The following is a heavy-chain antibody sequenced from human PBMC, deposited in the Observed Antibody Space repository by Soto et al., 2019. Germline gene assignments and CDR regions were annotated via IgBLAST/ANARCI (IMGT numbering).Heavy chain of an antibody. Sequence: SGPTLVNPTQSLTLTCSFSGFSLTTTEVAVGWIRQPPGKALEWLALIYWDDDKRYSPSLKSRLTITKDTSKNQVVLTMTNMDPVDTATYYCAHSLIGYYYDSSGSNWFDPWGQGTLVTVSS. CDR3: AHSLIGYYYDSSGSNWFDP. V-gene: IGHV2-5*02. D-gene: IGHD3-22*01. J-gene: IGHJ5*02. CDR1: GFSLTTTEVA. CDR2: IYWDDDK.